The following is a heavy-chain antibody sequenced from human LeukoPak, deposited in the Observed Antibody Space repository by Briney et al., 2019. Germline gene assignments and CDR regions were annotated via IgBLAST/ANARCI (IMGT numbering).Heavy chain of an antibody. CDR3: ARDRFGERTFEK. V-gene: IGHV3-13*01. CDR1: GFAFSSFD. J-gene: IGHJ3*02. Sequence: GGSLILSCAASGFAFSSFDMLWVRQSPRKGLEWVARILTNGDTDYGASVEGRFTISRENAKSYVYLQMNSLRDGDTAVYYCARDRFGERTFEKWGQGTMVTVSS. CDR2: ILTNGDT. D-gene: IGHD3-10*01.